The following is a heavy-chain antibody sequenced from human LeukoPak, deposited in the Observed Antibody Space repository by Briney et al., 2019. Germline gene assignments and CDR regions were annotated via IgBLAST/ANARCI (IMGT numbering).Heavy chain of an antibody. CDR1: GGSNSSNSYY. Sequence: SETLSLTCTVSGGSNSSNSYYWGWIRQPPGKGLDWIGSIYYSGSTYYNPSLKSRVTISVVTSKNQFSLKLSAVTAADTAMYYCASVPNSGSYLGHLDIWGQGTMVTVSS. V-gene: IGHV4-39*01. CDR2: IYYSGST. J-gene: IGHJ3*02. CDR3: ASVPNSGSYLGHLDI. D-gene: IGHD1-26*01.